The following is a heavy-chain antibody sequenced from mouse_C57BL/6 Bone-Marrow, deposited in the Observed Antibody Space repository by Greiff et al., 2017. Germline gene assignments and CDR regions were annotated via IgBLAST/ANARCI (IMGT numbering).Heavy chain of an antibody. D-gene: IGHD1-1*01. CDR1: GYTFTEYT. CDR2: FYPGSGSI. Sequence: AAVKLSCKASGYTFTEYTIHWVKQRSGQGLEWIGWFYPGSGSIKYNEKFKDKATLTADKSSSTVYMELSRLTSEDSAVYFCARHEGTVVATGAMDYWGQGTSVTVSS. CDR3: ARHEGTVVATGAMDY. V-gene: IGHV1-62-2*01. J-gene: IGHJ4*01.